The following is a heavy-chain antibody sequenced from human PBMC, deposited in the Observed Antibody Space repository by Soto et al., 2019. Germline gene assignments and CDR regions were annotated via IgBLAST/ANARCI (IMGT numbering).Heavy chain of an antibody. CDR2: ISSDGKSE. CDR3: AKTITTYSGDSRGRGALVDY. J-gene: IGHJ4*02. CDR1: GFTFSTYG. D-gene: IGHD3-22*01. V-gene: IGHV3-30*18. Sequence: GGSLRLFCAASGFTFSTYGMHWVRQPPGKGLEWVAVISSDGKSEHYADPVKGRFSISRDNSKNTLSLQMNSLRVEDTAVYYCAKTITTYSGDSRGRGALVDYWGQGTLVTVSS.